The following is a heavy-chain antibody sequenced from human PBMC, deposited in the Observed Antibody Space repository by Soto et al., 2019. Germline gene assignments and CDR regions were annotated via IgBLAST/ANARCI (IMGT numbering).Heavy chain of an antibody. CDR3: AREYYYGSGSYGAYYYYGMDV. D-gene: IGHD3-10*01. Sequence: QVQLQESGPGLVKPSQTLSLTCTVSGGSISSGGYYWSWIRQHPGKGLEWIGYIYYSGSTYYNPSLKSRVTISGDTSKNLFSLMLSYVTAVDTAVYYCAREYYYGSGSYGAYYYYGMDVWGQGTPVTVSS. CDR1: GGSISSGGYY. V-gene: IGHV4-31*03. J-gene: IGHJ6*02. CDR2: IYYSGST.